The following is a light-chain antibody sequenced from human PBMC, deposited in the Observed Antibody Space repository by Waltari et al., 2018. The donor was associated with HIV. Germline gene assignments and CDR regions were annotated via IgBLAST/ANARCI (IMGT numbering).Light chain of an antibody. CDR1: QKILNSK. Sequence: DIVLTQSPGTLSLSPGERATLSCRTSQKILNSKLAWYQQKPGQAPRLLVYGASNRPTGIPDRFSGSGSETDFTLMISRLEPEDFAVYFCQVYDNSMYTFGQGTNLE. V-gene: IGKV3-20*01. J-gene: IGKJ2*01. CDR3: QVYDNSMYT. CDR2: GAS.